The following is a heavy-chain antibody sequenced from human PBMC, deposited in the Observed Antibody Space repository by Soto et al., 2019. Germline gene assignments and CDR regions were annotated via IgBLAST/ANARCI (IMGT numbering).Heavy chain of an antibody. D-gene: IGHD3-10*01. CDR2: ISYDGSNK. J-gene: IGHJ4*02. CDR1: GFTFSSYA. Sequence: PGGSLRLSCAASGFTFSSYAMHWVRQAPGKGLEWVAVISYDGSNKYYADSVKGRFTISRDNSKNTLYLQMNSLRAEDTAVYYCARKFRGTDYWGQGTLVTVSS. V-gene: IGHV3-30-3*01. CDR3: ARKFRGTDY.